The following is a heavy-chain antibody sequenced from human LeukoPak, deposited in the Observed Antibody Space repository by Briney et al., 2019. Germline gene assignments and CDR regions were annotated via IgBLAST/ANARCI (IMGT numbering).Heavy chain of an antibody. Sequence: GGSLRLSCAASGFTFSSYSMYWVRQAPGKGLEWVSYISSSSSTIYYADSVKGRFTISRDNAKNSLYLQMNSLRAEDTAVYYCAIIGCYRGVCAFDVWGQGTRVTVSS. CDR1: GFTFSSYS. CDR3: AIIGCYRGVCAFDV. J-gene: IGHJ3*01. V-gene: IGHV3-48*04. D-gene: IGHD2-2*01. CDR2: ISSSSSTI.